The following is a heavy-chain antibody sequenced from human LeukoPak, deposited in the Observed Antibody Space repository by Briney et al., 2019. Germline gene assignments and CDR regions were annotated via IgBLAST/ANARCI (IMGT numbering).Heavy chain of an antibody. CDR1: GGSISSYY. J-gene: IGHJ3*02. D-gene: IGHD2-2*01. CDR2: IYYSGST. V-gene: IGHV4-59*08. CDR3: ARYIVVPADDALDI. Sequence: SETLSLTCTVSGGSISSYYWSWIRQPPGKGLEWIGYIYYSGSTNYNPSLKSRVTISVDTSKNQFSLKLSSVTAADTAVYYCARYIVVPADDALDIWGQGTMDTVSS.